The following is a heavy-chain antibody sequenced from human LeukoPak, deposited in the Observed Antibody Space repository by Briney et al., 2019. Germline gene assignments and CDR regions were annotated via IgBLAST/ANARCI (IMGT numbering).Heavy chain of an antibody. J-gene: IGHJ6*03. CDR1: GFTFSSYG. V-gene: IGHV3-23*01. CDR3: AKSDYVWGSYRYYYYYYMDV. Sequence: GGTLRLSCAASGFTFSSYGMSWVRQAPGKGLEWVSAISGSDGSTYYADSVKGRFTISRDNSKNTLYLQMNSLRAEDTAVYYCAKSDYVWGSYRYYYYYYMDVWGKGTTVTISS. D-gene: IGHD3-16*02. CDR2: ISGSDGST.